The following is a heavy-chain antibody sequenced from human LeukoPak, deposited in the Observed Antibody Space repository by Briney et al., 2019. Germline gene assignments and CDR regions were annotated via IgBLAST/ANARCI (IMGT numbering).Heavy chain of an antibody. CDR3: ARASPPSSGYYVFDY. J-gene: IGHJ4*02. V-gene: IGHV4-31*03. Sequence: SETLSLTCTVSGVSISSGGYYWSWIRQHPGKGLEWIGYIYYSGSTYYNPSLKSRVTISVDTSKNQFSLKLSSVTAADTAVYYCARASPPSSGYYVFDYWGQGTLVTVSS. CDR2: IYYSGST. D-gene: IGHD3-22*01. CDR1: GVSISSGGYY.